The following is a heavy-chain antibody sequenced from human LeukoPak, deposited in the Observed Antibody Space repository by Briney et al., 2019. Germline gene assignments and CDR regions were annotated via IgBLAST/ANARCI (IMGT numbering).Heavy chain of an antibody. Sequence: GASVKVSCKVSGYTLTELSMHWVRQAPGKGLEWMGGFDPEDGETIYAQKFQGRVTMTEDTSTDTAYMELSSLRSEDTAVYYCGTVTGYYNWFDPSGLGTLVTVSS. CDR3: GTVTGYYNWFDP. V-gene: IGHV1-24*01. CDR2: FDPEDGET. D-gene: IGHD3-9*01. CDR1: GYTLTELS. J-gene: IGHJ5*02.